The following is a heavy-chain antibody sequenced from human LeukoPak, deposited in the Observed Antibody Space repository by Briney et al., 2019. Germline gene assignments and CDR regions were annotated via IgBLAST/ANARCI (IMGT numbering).Heavy chain of an antibody. CDR3: AREGRTYYYDSSGYST. CDR1: GGSISSYY. Sequence: SETLSLTCPVSGGSISSYYWSWIRQPPGKGLGWIGYIYYSGSTNYNPSLKSRVTISVDTSKNQFSLKLSSVTAADTAVYYCAREGRTYYYDSSGYSTWGQGTLVTVSS. J-gene: IGHJ5*02. D-gene: IGHD3-22*01. CDR2: IYYSGST. V-gene: IGHV4-59*12.